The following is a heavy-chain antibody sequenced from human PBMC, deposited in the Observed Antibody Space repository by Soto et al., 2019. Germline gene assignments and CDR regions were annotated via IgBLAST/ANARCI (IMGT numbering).Heavy chain of an antibody. Sequence: SETLSLTCTFSVVSIGSGGYYCSWIRQHPGKGLEWIGYIYYSGITYYNPSLKSRVTISVDTSKNQFSLKLSSVTAADTAVYYCARSKGYYFEYWRQGTLVTVSS. J-gene: IGHJ4*02. CDR1: VVSIGSGGYY. V-gene: IGHV4-31*03. CDR2: IYYSGIT. CDR3: ARSKGYYFEY.